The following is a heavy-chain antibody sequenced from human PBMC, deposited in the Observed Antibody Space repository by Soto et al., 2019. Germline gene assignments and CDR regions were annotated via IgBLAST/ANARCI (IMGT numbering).Heavy chain of an antibody. CDR2: IYYTGST. D-gene: IGHD5-18*01. V-gene: IGHV4-61*03. Sequence: QVHLQESRPGLVKASETLSLTCTVFGASISSGTYYWTWIRQAPGKGLEWVGHIYYTGSTNYNPALNDRVIISVDTSKNHFSLQLTSVAAADTAVYYCARGAGFSYASTWFAIWGQGTLGTVSS. CDR3: ARGAGFSYASTWFAI. J-gene: IGHJ4*02. CDR1: GASISSGTYY.